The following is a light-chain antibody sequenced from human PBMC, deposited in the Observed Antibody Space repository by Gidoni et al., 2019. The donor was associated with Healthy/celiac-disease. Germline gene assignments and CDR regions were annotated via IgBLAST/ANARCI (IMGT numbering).Light chain of an antibody. Sequence: DNQMTQSPVSLSASVGERVTITCQASQDISNYLNWYQQKPGKAPKLLIYDASNLETGVPSRFSGSGSGTDFTLTISSLQPEDIATYYCQQYDNLPLTFGGGTKVEIK. CDR1: QDISNY. J-gene: IGKJ4*01. CDR3: QQYDNLPLT. CDR2: DAS. V-gene: IGKV1-33*01.